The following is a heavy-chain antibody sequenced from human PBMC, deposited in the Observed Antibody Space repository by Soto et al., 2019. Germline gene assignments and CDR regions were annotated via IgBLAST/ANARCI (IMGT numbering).Heavy chain of an antibody. CDR1: SGSVNSSNW. Sequence: QVQLRESGPGLVKPSGTLFLTCAVSSGSVNSSNWWSWVRQPPGKGLGWIGEIYHGGCANYNPSLRSRVTMSVDKSRNQVFLQLSYVTAADTAVYYCARDPAAAGTFDYWGQGTLVTGSS. CDR2: IYHGGCA. CDR3: ARDPAAAGTFDY. J-gene: IGHJ4*02. V-gene: IGHV4-4*02. D-gene: IGHD6-13*01.